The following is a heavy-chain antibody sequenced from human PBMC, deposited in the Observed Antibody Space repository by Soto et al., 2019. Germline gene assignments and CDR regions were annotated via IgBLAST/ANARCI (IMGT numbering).Heavy chain of an antibody. CDR1: GFTFSESA. D-gene: IGHD1-1*01. CDR2: IRSKPNGHAT. Sequence: EVQLVESGGGLVQPGGSLKLSCAASGFTFSESAENWVRQASGKGLEWVAHIRSKPNGHATEYAASVKGRFTISRDDSKNTAYLQMDSLKSDDTAVYYCARDWNHAVDYWGQGTLVTVSS. CDR3: ARDWNHAVDY. V-gene: IGHV3-73*02. J-gene: IGHJ4*02.